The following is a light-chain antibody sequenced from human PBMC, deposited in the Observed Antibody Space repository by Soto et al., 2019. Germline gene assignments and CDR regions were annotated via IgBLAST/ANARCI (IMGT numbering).Light chain of an antibody. CDR1: SSNIGSNY. V-gene: IGLV1-47*01. CDR2: RNN. CDR3: AAWDDSLSGYAV. Sequence: QSVLTQPPSASGTPGQRVTISCSRSSSNIGSNYVYWYQQLPGTAPKLLIYRNNQRPSGVPDRFSGSKSGTSASLAISGLRSEDEADYYCAAWDDSLSGYAVFGGGTQLTVL. J-gene: IGLJ7*01.